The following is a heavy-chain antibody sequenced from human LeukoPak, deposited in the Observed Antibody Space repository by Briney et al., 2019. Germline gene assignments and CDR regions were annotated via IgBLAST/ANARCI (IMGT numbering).Heavy chain of an antibody. Sequence: SQTLSLTCTVSGGSISSGDYYWSWIRQRPGKGLEWIGYIYYSGSTYYNPSLKSRVTISVDTSKNQFSLKLSSVTAADTAVYYCARGGMVRGKGPFDPWGQGTLVTVSS. D-gene: IGHD3-10*01. CDR3: ARGGMVRGKGPFDP. CDR1: GGSISSGDYY. CDR2: IYYSGST. V-gene: IGHV4-30-4*01. J-gene: IGHJ5*02.